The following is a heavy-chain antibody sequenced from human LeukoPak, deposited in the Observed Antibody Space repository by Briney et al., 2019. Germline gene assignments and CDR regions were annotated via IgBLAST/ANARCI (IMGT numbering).Heavy chain of an antibody. D-gene: IGHD2-2*01. J-gene: IGHJ4*02. CDR2: IKSKTDGGTT. CDR1: GFTFSSYA. V-gene: IGHV3-15*01. Sequence: GGSLRLSCAASGFTFSSYAMSWVRQAPGKGLEWVGRIKSKTDGGTTDYAAPGKGRFTISRDDSKNTLYLQMNSLKTEDTAVYYCTTDPNIVVVPAATNDYWGQGTLVTVSS. CDR3: TTDPNIVVVPAATNDY.